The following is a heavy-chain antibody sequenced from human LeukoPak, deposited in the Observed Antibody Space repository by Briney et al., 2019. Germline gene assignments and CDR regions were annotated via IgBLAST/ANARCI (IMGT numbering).Heavy chain of an antibody. CDR2: IIPIFGTA. CDR3: ARLSLLLPDAFDI. Sequence: ASVKVSCKASGGTFSSYAISWERQAPGQGLEWMGGIIPIFGTANYAQKFQGRVTIIRNTSISTAYMELSSLRSEDTAVYYCARLSLLLPDAFDIWGQGTMVTVSS. V-gene: IGHV1-69*05. J-gene: IGHJ3*02. D-gene: IGHD1-26*01. CDR1: GGTFSSYA.